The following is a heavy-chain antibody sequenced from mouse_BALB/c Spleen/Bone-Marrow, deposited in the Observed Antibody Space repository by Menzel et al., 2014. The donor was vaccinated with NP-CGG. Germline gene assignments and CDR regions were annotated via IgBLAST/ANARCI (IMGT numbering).Heavy chain of an antibody. Sequence: EVQLQQSGPELVKPGASVKMSCKTSGYTFTEYTMHWVKQSHGESLQWIGGINPYNGGTTYNQKFKGKATLTVDKSPSTAYMELRSLTSEDSAVYYCARSLDGYYDYWGQGTTLTVSS. V-gene: IGHV1-22*01. D-gene: IGHD2-3*01. CDR2: INPYNGGT. CDR1: GYTFTEYT. J-gene: IGHJ2*01. CDR3: ARSLDGYYDY.